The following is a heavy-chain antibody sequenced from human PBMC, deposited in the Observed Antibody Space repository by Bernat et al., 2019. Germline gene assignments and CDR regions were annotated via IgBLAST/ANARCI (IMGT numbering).Heavy chain of an antibody. J-gene: IGHJ4*01. CDR3: ARQRSSSWYSPFEY. D-gene: IGHD6-13*01. CDR2: IYYSGST. CDR1: GGSISSSSYY. Sequence: QLQLQESGPGLVKPSETLSLTCTVSGGSISSSSYYWGWIRQPPGKGLEWIGSIYYSGSTYYNASLKSRVTISVYTTKNQFSLKLSSVTAADTAVYYCARQRSSSWYSPFEYWGQGTLVTVSS. V-gene: IGHV4-39*01.